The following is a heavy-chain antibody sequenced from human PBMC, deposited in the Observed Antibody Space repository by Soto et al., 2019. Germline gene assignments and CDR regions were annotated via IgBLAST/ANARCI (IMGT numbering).Heavy chain of an antibody. V-gene: IGHV4-59*01. D-gene: IGHD3-3*01. CDR1: GGSISSYY. CDR2: IYYSGST. J-gene: IGHJ6*02. Sequence: PSETLSLTCTVSGGSISSYYWSWIRQPQGKGLEWIGYIYYSGSTNYNPSLKSRVTISVDTSKNQFSLKLSSVTAADTAVYYCAREYKDYDFWSGYRPLTSYGMDVWGQGTTVTVSS. CDR3: AREYKDYDFWSGYRPLTSYGMDV.